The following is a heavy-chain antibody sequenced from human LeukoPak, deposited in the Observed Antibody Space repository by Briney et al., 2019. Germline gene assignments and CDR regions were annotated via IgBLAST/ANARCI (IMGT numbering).Heavy chain of an antibody. V-gene: IGHV1-18*01. CDR3: ARDPSNTSGWYQYFDL. J-gene: IGHJ2*01. CDR2: ISGYNGDT. CDR1: GYTFTRHG. D-gene: IGHD6-19*01. Sequence: ASVKVSCKTSGYTFTRHGISWVRQAPGQGLEWTGWISGYNGDTIYAQNFQGRVTLTTDTSTNTAYMELRSLRSDDTAVYYCARDPSNTSGWYQYFDLWGRGTLVTVSS.